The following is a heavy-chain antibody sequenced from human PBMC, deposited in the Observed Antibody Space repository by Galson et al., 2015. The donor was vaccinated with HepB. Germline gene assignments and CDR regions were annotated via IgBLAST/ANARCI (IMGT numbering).Heavy chain of an antibody. CDR3: AGSTGWYRVLDY. V-gene: IGHV3-11*01. CDR1: GLRFSYYY. CDR2: TDSSGDAI. Sequence: SLRLSCAASGLRFSYYYMTWIRQAPGKGLEWISYTDSSGDAIYYADSVKGRFAISRDNAENSLYLQMNSLRAEDTAVYYCAGSTGWYRVLDYWGRGTLVTVSS. D-gene: IGHD6-19*01. J-gene: IGHJ4*02.